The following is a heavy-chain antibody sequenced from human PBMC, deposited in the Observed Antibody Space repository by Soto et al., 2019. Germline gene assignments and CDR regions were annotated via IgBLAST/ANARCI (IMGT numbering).Heavy chain of an antibody. CDR1: GFTFSSYS. CDR2: ISGSGGST. Sequence: GGSLRLSCAASGFTFSSYSMNWVRQAPGKGLEWVSAISGSGGSTYYADSVKGRFTISRDNSKNTLYLQMNSLRAEDTAVYYCAKIGGGSGSYWLGRWYVAYYFDYWGQGTLVTVSS. CDR3: AKIGGGSGSYWLGRWYVAYYFDY. V-gene: IGHV3-23*01. D-gene: IGHD3-10*01. J-gene: IGHJ4*02.